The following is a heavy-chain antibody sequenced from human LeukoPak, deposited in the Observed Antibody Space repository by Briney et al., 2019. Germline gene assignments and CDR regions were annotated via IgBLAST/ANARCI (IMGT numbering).Heavy chain of an antibody. V-gene: IGHV3-23*01. Sequence: AGGSLRLSCAASGFTFSSYAMSWVRQAPGEGLEGVSAISGSGGTTYYAASVKGRFTISRDNSKNTLYLQMNSLRAEDTAVYYCAKVPGDYIFNYWGQGTLVTVSS. CDR3: AKVPGDYIFNY. D-gene: IGHD4-17*01. CDR2: ISGSGGTT. CDR1: GFTFSSYA. J-gene: IGHJ4*02.